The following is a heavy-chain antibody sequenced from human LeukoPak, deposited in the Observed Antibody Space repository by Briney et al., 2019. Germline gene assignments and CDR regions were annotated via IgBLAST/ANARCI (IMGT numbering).Heavy chain of an antibody. CDR2: ISYDGSNK. Sequence: PGGSLRLSCAASGFTFSSYGMHGVRQGLDKGLEGVAVISYDGSNKYYADSVKGRFTISRDNSKNTLYLQMNSLRAEDTAVYYCAKQMDHVHSSSWWWGFDYWGQGTLVTVSS. CDR1: GFTFSSYG. V-gene: IGHV3-30*18. J-gene: IGHJ4*02. D-gene: IGHD6-13*01. CDR3: AKQMDHVHSSSWWWGFDY.